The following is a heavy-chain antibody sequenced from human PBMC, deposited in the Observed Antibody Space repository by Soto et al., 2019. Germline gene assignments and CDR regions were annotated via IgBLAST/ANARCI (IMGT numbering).Heavy chain of an antibody. V-gene: IGHV1-46*03. CDR3: ARDFVEVPSAYYYFDH. CDR2: INPSGGST. CDR1: GYTFTRYY. D-gene: IGHD2-2*01. Sequence: EASVKVSCKASGYTFTRYYMHWVRQAPGQGLEWMGIINPSGGSTSYAQKFQGRVTMTRDTSTSTVYMELSSLRSDDTAVYYCARDFVEVPSAYYYFDHWGQGTLVTVSS. J-gene: IGHJ4*02.